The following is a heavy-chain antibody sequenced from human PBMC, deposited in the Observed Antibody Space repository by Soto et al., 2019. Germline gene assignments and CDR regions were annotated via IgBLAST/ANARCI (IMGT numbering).Heavy chain of an antibody. Sequence: SETLSLTCAVYGGSFSGYYWSWIRQPPGKGLEWIGEINHSGSTNYNPSLKSRVTISVDTSKNQFSLKLSSVTAADTAVYYCASRQSVGANSYIIDYWGQGTLVTVSS. J-gene: IGHJ4*02. CDR2: INHSGST. D-gene: IGHD1-26*01. CDR3: ASRQSVGANSYIIDY. V-gene: IGHV4-34*01. CDR1: GGSFSGYY.